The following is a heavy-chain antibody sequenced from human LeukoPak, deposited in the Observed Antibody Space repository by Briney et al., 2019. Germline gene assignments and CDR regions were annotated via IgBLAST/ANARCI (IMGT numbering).Heavy chain of an antibody. J-gene: IGHJ4*02. CDR3: TRRYYYDSSGSKYYFDY. Sequence: QPGGSLRLSCAASGFTFSGSAMHWVRQASGKGLEWVGRIRSKANSYATAYAASVKGRLTISRDDSKNTAYLQMNSLKTEDTAVYYCTRRYYYDSSGSKYYFDYWGQGTLVTVSS. D-gene: IGHD3-22*01. V-gene: IGHV3-73*01. CDR1: GFTFSGSA. CDR2: IRSKANSYAT.